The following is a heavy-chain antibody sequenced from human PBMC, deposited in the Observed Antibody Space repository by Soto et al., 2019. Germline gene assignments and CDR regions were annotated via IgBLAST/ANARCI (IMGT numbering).Heavy chain of an antibody. CDR2: INHSGST. J-gene: IGHJ4*02. CDR1: GGSFSGYY. Sequence: QVQLQESGPGLVKPSQTLSLTCAVYGGSFSGYYWSWIRQPPGKGLEWIGEINHSGSTNYNPSLKSRVTISVDTSKNQFSLKLSSVTAADTAVYYCARWYFGSSGWSRDYWGQGTLVTVSS. CDR3: ARWYFGSSGWSRDY. V-gene: IGHV4-34*09. D-gene: IGHD6-19*01.